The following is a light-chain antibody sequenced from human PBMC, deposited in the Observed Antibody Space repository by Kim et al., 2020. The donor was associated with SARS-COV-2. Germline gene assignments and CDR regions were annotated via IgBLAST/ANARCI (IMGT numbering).Light chain of an antibody. J-gene: IGKJ1*01. Sequence: STLSASVGDSVTITCRGSQSIISWLAWYQQKPGKAPKLLIYKASSLESGVPSRFSGSGSGTEFTLTISSLQPDDFATYYCQRAGTFGQGTKVDIK. V-gene: IGKV1-5*03. CDR1: QSIISW. CDR3: QRAGT. CDR2: KAS.